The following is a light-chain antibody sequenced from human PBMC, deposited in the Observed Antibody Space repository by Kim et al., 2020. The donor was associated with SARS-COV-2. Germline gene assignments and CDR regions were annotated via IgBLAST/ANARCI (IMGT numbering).Light chain of an antibody. CDR2: DTS. Sequence: EILLTQSPGTLSLSPGESATLSCRASQTVSSDYVVWYQQKPGQSPRLLIYDTSTRATGTPDRFSGRGSGTNFTLTIGRLEPEDSAIYYCQQYASLPRTFGQGTKVDIK. V-gene: IGKV3-20*01. J-gene: IGKJ1*01. CDR1: QTVSSDY. CDR3: QQYASLPRT.